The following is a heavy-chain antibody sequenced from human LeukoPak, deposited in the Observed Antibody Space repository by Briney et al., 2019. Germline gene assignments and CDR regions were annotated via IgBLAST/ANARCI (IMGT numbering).Heavy chain of an antibody. Sequence: GGSLRLSCAASGFTFRSCAIYWVRQAPGKGLEWVSGISGSGGDTYFADSVKGWFTISRDNSKNTVFLQMDSLRAEDTAVYYCAKTTAGYSSGRYPGWPIDYWGQGTLVTVSS. CDR2: ISGSGGDT. CDR3: AKTTAGYSSGRYPGWPIDY. D-gene: IGHD6-19*01. V-gene: IGHV3-23*01. CDR1: GFTFRSCA. J-gene: IGHJ4*02.